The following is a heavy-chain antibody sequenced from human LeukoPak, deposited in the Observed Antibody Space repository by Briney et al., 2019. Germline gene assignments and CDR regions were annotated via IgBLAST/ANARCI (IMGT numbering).Heavy chain of an antibody. Sequence: SVKVSCKASGGTFSSYAISCVRQAPGQGREWMGGIIPIFGTANYAQKFQVRGTITADESTSTAYMELSSLRSEDTAVYYCARNIVVVVAASLSPFDPWGQGTLVTVSS. CDR2: IIPIFGTA. J-gene: IGHJ5*02. V-gene: IGHV1-69*01. CDR3: ARNIVVVVAASLSPFDP. D-gene: IGHD2-15*01. CDR1: GGTFSSYA.